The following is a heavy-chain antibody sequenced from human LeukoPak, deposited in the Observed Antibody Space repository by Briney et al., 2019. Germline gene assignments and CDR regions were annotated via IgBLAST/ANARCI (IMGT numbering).Heavy chain of an antibody. J-gene: IGHJ2*01. CDR2: IWDDGSNK. D-gene: IGHD3-10*01. V-gene: IGHV3-33*06. CDR3: AKERGGQDWDFDL. Sequence: PGGSLRLSCAASGFSFSSHNMSWVRQAPGKGLEWVAVIWDDGSNKYYAESVKGRFTISRDISKNMLHLQMNSLRVEDTAVYYCAKERGGQDWDFDLWGRGTLVTVSS. CDR1: GFSFSSHN.